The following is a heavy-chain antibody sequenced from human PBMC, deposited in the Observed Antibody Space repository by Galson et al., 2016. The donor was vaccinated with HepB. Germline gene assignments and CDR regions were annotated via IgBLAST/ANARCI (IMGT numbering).Heavy chain of an antibody. CDR2: IIPIIDIV. J-gene: IGHJ5*02. V-gene: IGHV1-69*04. CDR3: AKMSTPHA. CDR1: GDSFDSFA. Sequence: SVKVSCKASGDSFDSFAINWVRQAPGQGLQWMGRIIPIIDIVNYPPTLQGRVTITADKSTVTAYMTLSSLTSEDTAIYYCAKMSTPHAWGQGTLFTVSS.